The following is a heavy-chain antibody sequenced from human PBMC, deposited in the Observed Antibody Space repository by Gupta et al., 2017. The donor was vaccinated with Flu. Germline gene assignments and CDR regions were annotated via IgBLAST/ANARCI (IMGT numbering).Heavy chain of an antibody. V-gene: IGHV4-59*01. J-gene: IGHJ2*01. D-gene: IGHD5-12*01. CDR2: IYYSGST. Sequence: IGYIYYSGSTNYNPSLKSRVTISVDTSKNQFSLKLSSVTAADTAVYYCARDVGYIALWGRGTLVTVSS. CDR3: ARDVGYIAL.